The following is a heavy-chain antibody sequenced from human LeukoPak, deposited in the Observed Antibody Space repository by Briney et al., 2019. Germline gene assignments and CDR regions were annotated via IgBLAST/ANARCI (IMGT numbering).Heavy chain of an antibody. Sequence: ASVKVSCKASGYTFTGYYIHWVRQAPGQGLEWMGWINPNSGGTNYAQKFQGRVTMTSGTSISTAYMELSRLRSDDTAVYYCARAPYYYDSSGSAYWGQGTLVTVSS. CDR3: ARAPYYYDSSGSAY. J-gene: IGHJ4*02. CDR2: INPNSGGT. CDR1: GYTFTGYY. V-gene: IGHV1-2*02. D-gene: IGHD3-22*01.